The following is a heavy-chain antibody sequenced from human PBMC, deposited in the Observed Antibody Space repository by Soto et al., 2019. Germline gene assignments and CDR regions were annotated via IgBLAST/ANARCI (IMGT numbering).Heavy chain of an antibody. CDR2: TYYRSKWYN. V-gene: IGHV6-1*01. CDR3: AREFPYYGSSASYLDY. CDR1: GDSVSDNSAA. J-gene: IGHJ4*02. D-gene: IGHD3-16*01. Sequence: PSQTLSLTCAISGDSVSDNSAAWNWIRQSPSRGLEWLGRTYYRSKWYNDYAVSVKSRITVTPDTSKNQFSLHLNSVTPEDTAVYYCAREFPYYGSSASYLDYWGQGALVTVYS.